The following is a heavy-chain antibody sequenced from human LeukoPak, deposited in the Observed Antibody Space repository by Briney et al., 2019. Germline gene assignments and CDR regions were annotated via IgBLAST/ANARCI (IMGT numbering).Heavy chain of an antibody. V-gene: IGHV4-39*01. Sequence: SETLSLTCTVSGGSLSSSSYYWGWIRQPPGQGLESIGSIYFSGSTYYNPSLKSRVTISVDTSKNQFSLKLSSVTAADTAVYYCARRGRCGSYPFDYWGQGNLVTVSS. CDR3: ARRGRCGSYPFDY. CDR1: GGSLSSSSYY. D-gene: IGHD1-26*01. J-gene: IGHJ4*02. CDR2: IYFSGST.